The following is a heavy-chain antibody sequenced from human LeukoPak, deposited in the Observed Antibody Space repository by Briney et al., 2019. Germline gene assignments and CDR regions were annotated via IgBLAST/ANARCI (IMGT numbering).Heavy chain of an antibody. Sequence: GGSLRLSCAASGFTFSNAWTSWVRQAPGKGLEWVGRIKSKTDGGTTDYAAPVKGRFTISRDDSKNTLYLQMNSLKTEDTAVYYCTTEIDYYDSSGYLFGCWGQGTLVTVSS. J-gene: IGHJ4*02. CDR2: IKSKTDGGTT. D-gene: IGHD3-22*01. CDR3: TTEIDYYDSSGYLFGC. V-gene: IGHV3-15*01. CDR1: GFTFSNAW.